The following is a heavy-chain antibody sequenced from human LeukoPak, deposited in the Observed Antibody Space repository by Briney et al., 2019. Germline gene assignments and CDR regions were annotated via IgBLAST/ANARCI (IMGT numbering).Heavy chain of an antibody. D-gene: IGHD6-13*01. V-gene: IGHV1-2*02. J-gene: IGHJ3*02. CDR1: GYTFTGYY. Sequence: ASVKVSCKASGYTFTGYYMHWVRQAPGQGLEWMGWINPNSGGTNYAQKFQGRVTMTRDTSISTAYMELSRLRSDDTAVYYCARDSDLAAAHAFDIWGQGTMVTVSS. CDR3: ARDSDLAAAHAFDI. CDR2: INPNSGGT.